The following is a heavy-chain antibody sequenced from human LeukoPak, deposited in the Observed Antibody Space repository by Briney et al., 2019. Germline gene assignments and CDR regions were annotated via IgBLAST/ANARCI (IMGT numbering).Heavy chain of an antibody. CDR3: ARSGSYWRYFDY. Sequence: GGSLRLSCAASGFTFSSYSMNWVRQAPGKGLEWVSSISSSSSYIYYADSVKGRFTISRDNAKNSLYLQMNSLRAEDTAVYYCARSGSYWRYFDYWGQGTLVTVSS. D-gene: IGHD1-26*01. V-gene: IGHV3-21*01. CDR2: ISSSSSYI. J-gene: IGHJ4*02. CDR1: GFTFSSYS.